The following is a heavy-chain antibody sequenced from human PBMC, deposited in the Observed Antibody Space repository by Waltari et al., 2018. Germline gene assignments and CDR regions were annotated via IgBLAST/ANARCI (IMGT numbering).Heavy chain of an antibody. Sequence: QVPLVQAGAEVKKPGASVKVSCKVSGYTLTELSMHWVRQAPGKGLEWMGGFDPEDGETIYAQKFQGRVTMTRNTSISTAYMELSSLRSEDTAVYYCARALGYFDYWGQGTLVTVSS. J-gene: IGHJ4*02. V-gene: IGHV1-24*01. D-gene: IGHD1-26*01. CDR2: FDPEDGET. CDR3: ARALGYFDY. CDR1: GYTLTELS.